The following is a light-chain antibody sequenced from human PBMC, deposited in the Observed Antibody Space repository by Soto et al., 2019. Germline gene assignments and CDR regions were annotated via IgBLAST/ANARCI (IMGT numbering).Light chain of an antibody. V-gene: IGLV2-18*01. Sequence: QSVLTQPPSASGSPGQSVTISCTGTSTDFVSYNRVSWYQQPPGTAPKLMIYEVSKRPSGVPDRFSGSKSGNTASLTISGLQHAEQAASSRSLYTSDNAYVFGTGTKVTVL. J-gene: IGLJ1*01. CDR2: EVS. CDR3: SLYTSDNAYV. CDR1: STDFVSYNR.